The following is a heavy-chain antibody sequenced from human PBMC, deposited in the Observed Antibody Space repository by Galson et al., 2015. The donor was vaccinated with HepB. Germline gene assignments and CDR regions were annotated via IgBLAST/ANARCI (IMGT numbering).Heavy chain of an antibody. J-gene: IGHJ3*02. D-gene: IGHD3-10*01. CDR1: AFTLGGTA. CDR2: IANNAYGGTT. Sequence: SLRLSCATSAFTLGGTAMSWVRQAPGKGTEWVGFIANNAYGGTTQVAASVKGRFTISRDDSKNIAYLQMNSLKTEDTAVYYCTRDSYGSGTTSDAFDIWGQGTMVTVSS. CDR3: TRDSYGSGTTSDAFDI. V-gene: IGHV3-49*04.